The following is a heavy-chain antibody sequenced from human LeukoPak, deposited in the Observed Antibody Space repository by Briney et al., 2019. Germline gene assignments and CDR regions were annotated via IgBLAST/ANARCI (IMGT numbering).Heavy chain of an antibody. V-gene: IGHV1-69*13. CDR1: GGPFNNYA. CDR3: ATDTSITAAGNLTY. D-gene: IGHD6-13*01. CDR2: IIPMFDSE. J-gene: IGHJ4*02. Sequence: SVKVSCKASGGPFNNYAISWVRQAPGQGLEWMGGIIPMFDSENYAQKFQGRVTITADESTSTAYMELNSLRSEDTAVYFCATDTSITAAGNLTYWGQGTLVTVSS.